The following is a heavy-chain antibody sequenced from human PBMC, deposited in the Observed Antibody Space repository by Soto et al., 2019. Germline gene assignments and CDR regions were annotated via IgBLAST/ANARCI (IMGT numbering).Heavy chain of an antibody. D-gene: IGHD3-16*01. Sequence: QVQLVQSGAEVKKPGASVKVSCKASGYTFTNFGISWVRQAPGQGLEWMGWISAYNGNTNYAQNFQGRVTMTTDTPTSTAYMELRSLRPNDTAWYNCARGGTPIDSWGQGTLVTVSS. CDR2: ISAYNGNT. CDR1: GYTFTNFG. V-gene: IGHV1-18*01. CDR3: ARGGTPIDS. J-gene: IGHJ4*02.